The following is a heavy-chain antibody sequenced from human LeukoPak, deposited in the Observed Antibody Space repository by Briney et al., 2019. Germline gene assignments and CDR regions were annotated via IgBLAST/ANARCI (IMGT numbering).Heavy chain of an antibody. J-gene: IGHJ6*03. CDR1: GGSFSGYY. CDR2: TNHSGST. Sequence: PSETLSLTCAVYGGSFSGYYWSWIRQPPGKGLEWIGETNHSGSTNYNPSLKSRVTISVDTSKNQFSLKLSSVTPADTAVYYCASTITIFGVVTYYYYMDVWGKGTTVTVSS. CDR3: ASTITIFGVVTYYYYMDV. D-gene: IGHD3-3*01. V-gene: IGHV4-34*01.